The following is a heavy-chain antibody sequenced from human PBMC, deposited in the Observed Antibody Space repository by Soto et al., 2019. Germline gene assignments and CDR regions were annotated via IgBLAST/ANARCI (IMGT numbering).Heavy chain of an antibody. CDR1: GFTFSSYS. D-gene: IGHD2-2*01. CDR3: ARDPYQLPNPFDP. Sequence: GGSLRLSCAASGFTFSSYSMNWVRQAPGKGLEWVSSISSSSSYIYYADSVKGRFTISRDNAKNSLYLQMNSLRAEDTAVYYCARDPYQLPNPFDPWGQGTLVTVSS. V-gene: IGHV3-21*01. CDR2: ISSSSSYI. J-gene: IGHJ5*02.